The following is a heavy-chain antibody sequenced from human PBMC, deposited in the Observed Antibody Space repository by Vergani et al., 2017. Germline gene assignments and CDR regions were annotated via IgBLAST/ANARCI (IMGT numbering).Heavy chain of an antibody. CDR1: GFTFSSYW. CDR3: ARDLQERSYYYYYYMDV. V-gene: IGHV3-7*01. J-gene: IGHJ6*03. Sequence: EVQLVESGGGLVQPGGSLRLSCAASGFTFSSYWMSWVRQAPGKGLEWVANIKQDGSEKYYVDSVKGRFTISRDNAKNSLYLQMNSVRAEDTAVYYCARDLQERSYYYYYYMDVWGKGTTVTVSS. D-gene: IGHD5-24*01. CDR2: IKQDGSEK.